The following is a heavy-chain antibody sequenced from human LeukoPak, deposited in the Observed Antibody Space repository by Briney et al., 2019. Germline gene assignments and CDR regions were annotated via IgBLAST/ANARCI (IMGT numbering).Heavy chain of an antibody. CDR3: ARTRIEGATADWFGP. D-gene: IGHD1-26*01. Sequence: GASVKVSCKASDYTFTSYGISWVRQAPGQGLEWMGWISSYNGNTNYAQKLQGRVTMITDTSTSTAYMELRSLRSDDTAVFYRARTRIEGATADWFGPWGQGTLVTVSS. CDR1: DYTFTSYG. V-gene: IGHV1-18*01. CDR2: ISSYNGNT. J-gene: IGHJ5*02.